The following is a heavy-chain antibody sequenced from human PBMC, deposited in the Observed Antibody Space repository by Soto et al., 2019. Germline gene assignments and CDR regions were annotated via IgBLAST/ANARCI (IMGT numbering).Heavy chain of an antibody. CDR1: GFTFTSSA. CDR2: IVVGSGNT. V-gene: IGHV1-58*02. D-gene: IGHD4-17*01. Sequence: SVKVSCKASGFTFTSSAMQWVRQARGQRLEWIGWIVVGSGNTNYAQKFQERVTITRDMSTSTAYMELSSLRSEDTAVYYCAALGSVITDAFDIWGQGTMVTVSS. CDR3: AALGSVITDAFDI. J-gene: IGHJ3*02.